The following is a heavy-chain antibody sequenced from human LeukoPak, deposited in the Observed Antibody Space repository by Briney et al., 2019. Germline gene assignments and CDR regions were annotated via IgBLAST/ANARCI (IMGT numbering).Heavy chain of an antibody. D-gene: IGHD4-23*01. V-gene: IGHV1-69*13. CDR3: ARGWLAETTVVTPYNY. CDR2: INPLFGTA. CDR1: GGTFSRYA. J-gene: IGHJ4*02. Sequence: SVKVSCKASGGTFSRYAINWVRQAPGQGLEWMGGINPLFGTANYAQKFQGRVTITAVESMSTAYMELSSLRSEDTAVYYCARGWLAETTVVTPYNYWGQGTLVTVSS.